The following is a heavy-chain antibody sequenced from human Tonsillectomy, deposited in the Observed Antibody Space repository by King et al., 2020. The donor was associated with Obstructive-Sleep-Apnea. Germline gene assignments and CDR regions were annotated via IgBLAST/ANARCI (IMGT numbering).Heavy chain of an antibody. CDR2: IYPGDSDT. D-gene: IGHD4-23*01. CDR3: VKHGVTAGVSGLI. Sequence: QLVQSGTEVKKPGESLKISCEGSGYTFTNHWIGWVRQMPGKGLEWMAIIYPGDSDTRYSPSFQGQVTISADKSISTAYLQWRSLKASDTAMYYCVKHGVTAGVSGLIWGQGTPVIVSS. V-gene: IGHV5-51*01. CDR1: GYTFTNHW. J-gene: IGHJ4*02.